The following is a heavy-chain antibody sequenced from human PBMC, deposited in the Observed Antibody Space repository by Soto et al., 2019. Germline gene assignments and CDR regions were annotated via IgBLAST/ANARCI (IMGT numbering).Heavy chain of an antibody. D-gene: IGHD6-6*01. V-gene: IGHV1-69*01. CDR1: GGTFSSHA. CDR3: AIGDRSSWTGTH. Sequence: QVHLVQSGAEVTEAGSSVKVSCKASGGTFSSHAFSWVRQAPGQGLEWVRGSTPIFETANYAQEFRGRVTISADESTNTVILEPNNPRSDDAAIYFCAIGDRSSWTGTHWGPGTQVTVS. J-gene: IGHJ4*02. CDR2: STPIFETA.